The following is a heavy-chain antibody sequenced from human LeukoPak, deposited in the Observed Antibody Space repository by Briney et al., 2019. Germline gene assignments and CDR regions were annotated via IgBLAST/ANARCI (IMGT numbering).Heavy chain of an antibody. CDR1: GGTFSSYA. CDR3: ARDRGPYYGSGSHSFDY. D-gene: IGHD3-10*01. Sequence: ASVKVSCKASGGTFSSYAISWVRQAPGQGLEWMGGIIPIFGTANYAQKFQGRVTITADESTSTAYMELSSLRSEDTAVYYCARDRGPYYGSGSHSFDYWGRGTLVTVSS. J-gene: IGHJ4*02. CDR2: IIPIFGTA. V-gene: IGHV1-69*01.